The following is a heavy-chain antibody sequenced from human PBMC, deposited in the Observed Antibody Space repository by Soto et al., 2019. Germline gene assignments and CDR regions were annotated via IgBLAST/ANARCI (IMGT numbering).Heavy chain of an antibody. CDR2: IYSGGST. D-gene: IGHD6-19*01. J-gene: IGHJ6*01. V-gene: IGHV3-53*01. Sequence: EVQLVESGGGLIQPGGSLRLSCAASGFTVSSNYMSWVRQAPGQGLEWVSVIYSGGSTYYADSVKGRYTIARDNSKNTLCLQMDSLRAEDTAVYYCATPKGYSTGYYYGMDVWGQGTTVTGSS. CDR1: GFTVSSNY. CDR3: ATPKGYSTGYYYGMDV.